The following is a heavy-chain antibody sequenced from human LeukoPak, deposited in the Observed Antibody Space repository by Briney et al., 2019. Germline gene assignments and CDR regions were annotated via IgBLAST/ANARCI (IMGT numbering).Heavy chain of an antibody. D-gene: IGHD2-2*01. Sequence: GGSLRLSCAASGFTFSDYYMTWIRQAPGKGLEWVSYISSSGSSKYYADSVKGRFTMSRDNAKNSLYLQMNSLRAEDTAVYYCARDGRDCISTSCSYEGGSFDIWGQGTTVTVSS. CDR1: GFTFSDYY. V-gene: IGHV3-11*01. J-gene: IGHJ3*02. CDR2: ISSSGSSK. CDR3: ARDGRDCISTSCSYEGGSFDI.